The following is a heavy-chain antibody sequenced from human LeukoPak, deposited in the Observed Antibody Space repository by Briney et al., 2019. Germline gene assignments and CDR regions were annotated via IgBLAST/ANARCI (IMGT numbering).Heavy chain of an antibody. CDR3: AKVLTVTSLFNVDY. J-gene: IGHJ4*02. D-gene: IGHD4-17*01. V-gene: IGHV3-73*01. CDR1: GFTFSGSG. Sequence: GGSLRLSCAASGFTFSGSGMHWFRQASGKGLEWVGRIRTKISSYAAAYSASVRGRFTISRDDSKNTAYLQMNSLKTEDTAVYYCAKVLTVTSLFNVDYWCQGTLVTVSS. CDR2: IRTKISSYAA.